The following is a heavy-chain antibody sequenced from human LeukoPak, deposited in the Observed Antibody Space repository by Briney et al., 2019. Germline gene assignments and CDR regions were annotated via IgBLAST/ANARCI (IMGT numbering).Heavy chain of an antibody. J-gene: IGHJ4*02. Sequence: GGSLRLSCAASGFTFSSYSMNWVRQAPGKGLEWVSSISSSSSYIYYADSVKGRFTISRNNAKNSLYLQMNSLRAEDTAVYYCARDLDTVTNGYWGQGTLVTVSS. CDR1: GFTFSSYS. CDR2: ISSSSSYI. D-gene: IGHD4-17*01. CDR3: ARDLDTVTNGY. V-gene: IGHV3-21*01.